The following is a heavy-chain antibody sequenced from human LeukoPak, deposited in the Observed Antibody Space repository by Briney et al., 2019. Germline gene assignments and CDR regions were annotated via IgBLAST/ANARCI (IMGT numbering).Heavy chain of an antibody. D-gene: IGHD3-3*01. V-gene: IGHV3-74*01. Sequence: PGGSLRLSCAASGFTFSSYWMHWVRQAPGKGLVWVSRINSDGSRTTYADSVKGRFTISRDNAKNSLYLQMNSLRAEDTAVYYCARAEWLLRSFDYWGQGTLVTVSS. J-gene: IGHJ4*02. CDR1: GFTFSSYW. CDR2: INSDGSRT. CDR3: ARAEWLLRSFDY.